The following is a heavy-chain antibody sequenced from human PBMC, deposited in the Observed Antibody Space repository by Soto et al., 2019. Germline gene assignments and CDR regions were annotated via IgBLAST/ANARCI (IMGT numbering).Heavy chain of an antibody. D-gene: IGHD2-15*01. CDR2: IWHTGRP. CDR3: VRDSRTGCSSINCYMH. J-gene: IGHJ4*02. Sequence: QLQLRESGPGLVQPSGTLSLTCDVSGDSLTNNHWWSWVRQAPGKGLEWIGEIWHTGRPNYNPSLTSRVAISIDKSKNQFSLMLSSVTAADTAVYYCVRDSRTGCSSINCYMHWGQGTLVTVSS. V-gene: IGHV4-4*02. CDR1: GDSLTNNHW.